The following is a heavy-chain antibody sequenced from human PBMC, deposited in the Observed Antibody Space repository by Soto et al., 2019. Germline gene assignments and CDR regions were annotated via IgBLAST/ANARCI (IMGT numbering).Heavy chain of an antibody. D-gene: IGHD6-19*01. Sequence: EVQLLESGGGLVQPGGSLRLSCAASGFTFSSYAMSWVRQAPGKGLEWVSAISGSGGSTYYADSVKGRFTISRDNSKNTLYLQMNRLRAEDTAVYYCARGPINSSGWYVPFYYYYYMDVWGKGTTVTVSS. V-gene: IGHV3-23*01. J-gene: IGHJ6*03. CDR3: ARGPINSSGWYVPFYYYYYMDV. CDR1: GFTFSSYA. CDR2: ISGSGGST.